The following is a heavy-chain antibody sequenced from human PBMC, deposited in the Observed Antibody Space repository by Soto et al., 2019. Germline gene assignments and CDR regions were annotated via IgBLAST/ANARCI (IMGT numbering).Heavy chain of an antibody. CDR1: GGTFSSYA. J-gene: IGHJ5*02. V-gene: IGHV1-69*12. CDR2: IIPIFGTA. Sequence: QVQLVQSGAEVKKPGSSVKVSCKASGGTFSSYAISWVRQAPGQGLGWMGGIIPIFGTANYAQKFQGRGTITADESTSTACMALSSLGSEATAVYCCAGVTDVVVTWNWFDPWGQGTLVTVSS. D-gene: IGHD2-21*02. CDR3: AGVTDVVVTWNWFDP.